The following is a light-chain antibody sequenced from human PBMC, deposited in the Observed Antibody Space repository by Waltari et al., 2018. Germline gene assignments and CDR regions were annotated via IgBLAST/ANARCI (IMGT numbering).Light chain of an antibody. J-gene: IGKJ1*01. Sequence: EIVLTQSPGTLSLSPGERTTLSCRASQSVSMTLAWYQQKPGQAPRLLIYGASIRATGSPDRFGGSGSGTDFSLTISRLEPEDFAVYYCQHYVRLPVTFGQGTKVEIK. CDR1: QSVSMT. CDR2: GAS. CDR3: QHYVRLPVT. V-gene: IGKV3-20*01.